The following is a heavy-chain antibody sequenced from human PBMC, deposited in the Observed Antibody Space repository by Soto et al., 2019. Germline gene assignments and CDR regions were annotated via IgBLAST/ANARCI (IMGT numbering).Heavy chain of an antibody. Sequence: SVKVSCKASGGAFGSDATTWVRQAPGQGLEWVGRIIPIFGTTNYAQNLQGRVTISADKSTLTSYMELHSLTSDDTALYYCARDRTDSGYYTNWLDPWGQGTQVTVSS. CDR2: IIPIFGTT. D-gene: IGHD3-22*01. CDR3: ARDRTDSGYYTNWLDP. V-gene: IGHV1-69*06. J-gene: IGHJ5*02. CDR1: GGAFGSDA.